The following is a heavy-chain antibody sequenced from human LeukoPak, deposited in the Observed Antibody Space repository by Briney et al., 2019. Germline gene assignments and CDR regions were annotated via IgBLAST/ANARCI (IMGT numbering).Heavy chain of an antibody. CDR2: IRYDGSNK. V-gene: IGHV3-30*02. CDR3: ARDHPAKDCYFDL. Sequence: PGGSLRLSCAASGFTFSSYGMHWVRQAPGKGLEWVAFIRYDGSNKYYTDSVKGRFTISRDNSKNTLYLHMNSLRAEDTAVYYCARDHPAKDCYFDLWGRGTLVTVSS. D-gene: IGHD2-15*01. J-gene: IGHJ2*01. CDR1: GFTFSSYG.